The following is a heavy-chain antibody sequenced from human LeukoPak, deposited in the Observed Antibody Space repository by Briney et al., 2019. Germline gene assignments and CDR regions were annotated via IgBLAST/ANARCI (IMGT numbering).Heavy chain of an antibody. J-gene: IGHJ4*02. Sequence: PSETLSLTCTVSGGSIIPHYWSWIRQPPGKGLEWIGEINHSGSTNYNPSLKSRVTISVDTSKNQFSLKLSSVTAADTAVYYCARGRPTVTTLVGPGYGENFDYWGQGTLVTVSS. D-gene: IGHD4-17*01. CDR1: GGSIIPHY. CDR3: ARGRPTVTTLVGPGYGENFDY. CDR2: INHSGST. V-gene: IGHV4-34*01.